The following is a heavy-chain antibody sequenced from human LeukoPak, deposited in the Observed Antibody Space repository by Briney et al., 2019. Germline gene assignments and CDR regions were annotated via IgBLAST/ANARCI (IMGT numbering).Heavy chain of an antibody. J-gene: IGHJ5*02. CDR3: ATYRDDWFDP. Sequence: TSETLSLTCTVSGDSISNPYYYWAWIRQPPGKGLEWIGNVYYNGDAFYNPSLESRVIMSEDTSKNHFSLELTSVTAADTAFYYCATYRDDWFDPWGQGILVTVSS. V-gene: IGHV4-39*02. CDR2: VYYNGDA. CDR1: GDSISNPYYY. D-gene: IGHD5-24*01.